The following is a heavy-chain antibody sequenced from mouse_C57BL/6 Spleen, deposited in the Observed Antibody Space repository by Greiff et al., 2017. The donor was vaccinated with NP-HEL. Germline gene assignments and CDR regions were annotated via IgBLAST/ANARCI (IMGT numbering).Heavy chain of an antibody. V-gene: IGHV1-50*01. J-gene: IGHJ1*03. Sequence: QVQLQQPGAELVKPGASVKLSCKASGYTFTSYWMQWVKQRPGQGLEWIGEIDPSDSYTNYNQKFKGKATLTVDTSSSTAYMQLSSLTSEDSAVDDCAREGSTVVATGGYFDVWGTGTTVTVSS. D-gene: IGHD1-1*01. CDR1: GYTFTSYW. CDR3: AREGSTVVATGGYFDV. CDR2: IDPSDSYT.